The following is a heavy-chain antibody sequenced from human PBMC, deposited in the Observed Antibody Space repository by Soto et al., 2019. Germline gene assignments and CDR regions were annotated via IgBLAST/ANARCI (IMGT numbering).Heavy chain of an antibody. CDR3: ARYYYDSSGYHFSFDY. V-gene: IGHV1-69*13. Sequence: SVKVSCKASGCTFSSYAISWVRQAPGQGLEWMGGIIPIFGTANYAQKFQGRVTITADESTTTAYMELSSLRSEDTAVYYCARYYYDSSGYHFSFDYWGQGTLVTVSS. CDR2: IIPIFGTA. D-gene: IGHD3-22*01. CDR1: GCTFSSYA. J-gene: IGHJ4*02.